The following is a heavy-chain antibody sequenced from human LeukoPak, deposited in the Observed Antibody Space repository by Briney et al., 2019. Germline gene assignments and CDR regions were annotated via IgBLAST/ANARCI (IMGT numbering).Heavy chain of an antibody. CDR3: ARDRSSGYYSDAFDI. D-gene: IGHD3-22*01. V-gene: IGHV4-34*01. CDR1: GGSFSGYY. CDR2: INHSGST. J-gene: IGHJ3*02. Sequence: SSETLSLTCAVYGGSFSGYYWSWIRQPPGKGLEWIGEINHSGSTNYNPSLKSRVTISVDTSKNQFSLKLSSVTAADMAVYYCARDRSSGYYSDAFDIWGQGTMVTVSS.